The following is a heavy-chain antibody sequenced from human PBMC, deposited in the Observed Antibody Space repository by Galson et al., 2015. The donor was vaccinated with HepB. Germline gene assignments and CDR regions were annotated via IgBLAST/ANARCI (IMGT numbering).Heavy chain of an antibody. Sequence: SLRLSCAASGFTFSSYSMNWVRQAPGKGLEWVSYISSSSSTIYYADSVKGRFTISRDNSKNTLYLQMNSLRAEDTAVYYCARVFWRSGARKNFDYWGQGTLFTVSS. CDR2: ISSSSSTI. V-gene: IGHV3-48*01. J-gene: IGHJ4*02. CDR3: ARVFWRSGARKNFDY. D-gene: IGHD3-3*01. CDR1: GFTFSSYS.